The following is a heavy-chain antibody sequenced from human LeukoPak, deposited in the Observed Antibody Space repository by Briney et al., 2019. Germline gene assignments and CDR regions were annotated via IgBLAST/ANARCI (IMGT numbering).Heavy chain of an antibody. V-gene: IGHV1-58*01. CDR2: IVVGSGNT. CDR3: AAEAAYYYDSRDAFDV. J-gene: IGHJ3*01. Sequence: SVKVSFKASGFTFTSSAVQWVRLARGQRLEWIGWIVVGSGNTNYAQKFQERVTITRDMSTSLVYMELSSLRSEDTAVYYCAAEAAYYYDSRDAFDVWGQGTMVTVSS. CDR1: GFTFTSSA. D-gene: IGHD3-22*01.